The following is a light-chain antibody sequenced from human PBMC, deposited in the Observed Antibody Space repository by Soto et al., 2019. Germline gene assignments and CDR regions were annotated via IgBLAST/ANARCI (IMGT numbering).Light chain of an antibody. Sequence: EIVLAQFPGALSFSPGERATLSRRASQSVSSSYLAWYQQKPGQAPRLLIYGASSRATGIPDRFSGSGSGTDFTLTISRLEPEDFAVYYCQQYGSSSWTFGQGTKVDNK. CDR1: QSVSSSY. CDR2: GAS. J-gene: IGKJ1*01. V-gene: IGKV3-20*01. CDR3: QQYGSSSWT.